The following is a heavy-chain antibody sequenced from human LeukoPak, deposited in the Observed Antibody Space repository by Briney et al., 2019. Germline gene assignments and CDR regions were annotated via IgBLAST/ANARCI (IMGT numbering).Heavy chain of an antibody. Sequence: PGGSLRLSCAASGFTFSSYAMHWVRQAPGKGLEWVAVISYDGSNKYYADSVKGRFTISRDNSKNTLYLQMNSLRAEDTAVYYCARAFPLYQLLFDYWGQGTLVTVSS. CDR3: ARAFPLYQLLFDY. V-gene: IGHV3-30-3*01. CDR1: GFTFSSYA. CDR2: ISYDGSNK. D-gene: IGHD2-2*01. J-gene: IGHJ4*02.